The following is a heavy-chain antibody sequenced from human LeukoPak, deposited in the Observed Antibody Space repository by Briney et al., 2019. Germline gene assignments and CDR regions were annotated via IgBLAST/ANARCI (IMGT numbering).Heavy chain of an antibody. CDR1: GGTFSSYA. CDR2: IIPIVGTA. CDR3: AREYSSGAFDI. J-gene: IGHJ3*02. Sequence: VASVKVSCKASGGTFSSYAISWVRQAPGQGLEWMGGIIPIVGTANYAQKFQGRVTITTDESTSTAYMELSSLRSEDTAVYYCAREYSSGAFDIWGQGTMVTVSS. V-gene: IGHV1-69*05. D-gene: IGHD6-19*01.